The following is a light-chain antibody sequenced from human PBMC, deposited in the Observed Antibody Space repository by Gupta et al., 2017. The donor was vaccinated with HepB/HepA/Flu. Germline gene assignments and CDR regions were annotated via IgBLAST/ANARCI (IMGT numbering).Light chain of an antibody. V-gene: IGKV1-39*01. CDR3: QQWDSTPSN. J-gene: IGKJ2*02. Sequence: DIQMTQSPSSLSASVGDRVTSTCRASQSISSYLNWYQQKPGKAPKLMIYAASSLQSGVPSRFSGSASGTDFTLTISMLQPEDFATYYCQQWDSTPSNFGQGTKLEIK. CDR2: AAS. CDR1: QSISSY.